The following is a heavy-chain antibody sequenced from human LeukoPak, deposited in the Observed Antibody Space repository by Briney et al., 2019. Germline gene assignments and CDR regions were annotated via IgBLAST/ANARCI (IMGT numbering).Heavy chain of an antibody. V-gene: IGHV3-23*01. Sequence: GGSLRLSCAASGFTFSSYAMSGVRQAPGKGLEWVSAISGSGGSTYYADSVKRRFTISRGTSKHTLYLQMKIVRAENTGVSFSAKAPWRDIILMVYAIWGQGTLVTVSS. J-gene: IGHJ4*02. CDR1: GFTFSSYA. CDR2: ISGSGGST. CDR3: AKAPWRDIILMVYAI. D-gene: IGHD2-8*01.